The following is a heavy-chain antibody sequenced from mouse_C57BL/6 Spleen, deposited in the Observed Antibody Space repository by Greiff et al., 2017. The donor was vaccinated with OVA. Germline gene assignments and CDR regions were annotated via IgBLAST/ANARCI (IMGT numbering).Heavy chain of an antibody. J-gene: IGHJ4*01. CDR2: IDPSDSYT. CDR3: ARGYDSYYNAMDY. CDR1: GYTFTSYW. D-gene: IGHD2-4*01. V-gene: IGHV1-59*01. Sequence: VQLQQPGAELVRPGTSVKLSCKASGYTFTSYWMHWVKQRPGQGLEWIGVIDPSDSYTNYNQKFKGKATLNVDTSSSTANMQLSSLTSEDSAVYYCARGYDSYYNAMDYWGQGTSVTVAS.